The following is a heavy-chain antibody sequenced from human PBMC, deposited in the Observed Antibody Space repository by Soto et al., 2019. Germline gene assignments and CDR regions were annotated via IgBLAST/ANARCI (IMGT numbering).Heavy chain of an antibody. Sequence: GGSLRLSCAVSGFSFGSYWMSWVRQAPGKGLEWLASIKDDGSERYYLDSVKGRFTISRDNAKDSLSLQMNSMRGEDTAFYYCARDVGPVTIFGEALSGYFDFWGQGTLVTVSS. D-gene: IGHD3-3*01. CDR3: ARDVGPVTIFGEALSGYFDF. CDR2: IKDDGSER. V-gene: IGHV3-7*03. CDR1: GFSFGSYW. J-gene: IGHJ4*02.